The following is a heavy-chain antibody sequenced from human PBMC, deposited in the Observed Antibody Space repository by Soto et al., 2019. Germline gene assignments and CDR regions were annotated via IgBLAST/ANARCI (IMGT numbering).Heavy chain of an antibody. J-gene: IGHJ3*02. CDR2: INHSGST. D-gene: IGHD3-22*01. CDR3: ARGRQYYDSSGIPNAFDI. V-gene: IGHV4-34*01. CDR1: GGSFSGYY. Sequence: QVQLQQWGAGLLKPSETLSLTCAVYGGSFSGYYWSWIRQPPGKGLEWIGEINHSGSTNYNPSLKSRVTISVDTSKNHFTLKLSSVTAADTAVYYCARGRQYYDSSGIPNAFDIWGQGTMVTVSS.